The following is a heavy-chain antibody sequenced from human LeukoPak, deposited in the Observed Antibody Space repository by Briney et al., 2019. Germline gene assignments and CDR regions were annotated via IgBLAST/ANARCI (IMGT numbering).Heavy chain of an antibody. V-gene: IGHV3-66*01. CDR3: ARADYGDYGYYNGMDV. D-gene: IGHD4-17*01. CDR1: GFTVSSNY. J-gene: IGHJ6*02. CDR2: IYSGRST. Sequence: GVSVRLSCAASGFTVSSNYMSWVRQAPGKGLDWVSVIYSGRSTYYAASVKGSFTISRDNSKNTLYLQMNSLRAEDTAVYYCARADYGDYGYYNGMDVWGQGTTASVSS.